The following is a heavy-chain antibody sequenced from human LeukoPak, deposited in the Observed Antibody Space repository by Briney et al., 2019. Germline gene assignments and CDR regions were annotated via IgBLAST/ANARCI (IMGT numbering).Heavy chain of an antibody. V-gene: IGHV3-23*01. CDR2: FDTGFGT. CDR1: GFTFSAAS. D-gene: IGHD6-19*01. J-gene: IGHJ4*02. Sequence: GGSLRLSCAASGFTFSAASLHWVRQAPGRGLEWVSAFDTGFGTYYPDSLKRRFTISRDNSKNTLFLQMNSLRAEDTAVYYCARSSGWWSLDYWGQGTLVTVSS. CDR3: ARSSGWWSLDY.